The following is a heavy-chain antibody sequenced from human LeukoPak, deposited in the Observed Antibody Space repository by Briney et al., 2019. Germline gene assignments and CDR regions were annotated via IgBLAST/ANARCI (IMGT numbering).Heavy chain of an antibody. CDR1: GFTFSSYS. V-gene: IGHV3-48*01. D-gene: IGHD5-18*01. CDR3: AREKDTRQLYYFDY. J-gene: IGHJ4*02. Sequence: QTGRSLRLSCAGSGFTFSSYSMNWVRHAPGKGLEWVSYIGHTGSITDYADSVKGRFTISRDNAKNSLYLQMNSLRAEDTAVYYCAREKDTRQLYYFDYWGQGTLVTVSS. CDR2: IGHTGSIT.